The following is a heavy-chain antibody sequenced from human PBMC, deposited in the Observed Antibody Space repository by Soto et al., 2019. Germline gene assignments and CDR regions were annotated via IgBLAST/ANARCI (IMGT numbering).Heavy chain of an antibody. CDR3: GRADSNYGDY. D-gene: IGHD4-4*01. V-gene: IGHV3-74*01. CDR2: INSDGSIT. J-gene: IGHJ4*02. Sequence: EVQLVESGGGLVQPGGSLRLSCAASGFTFSRYWMHWVRQAPGKGLVWVSRINSDGSITSYADSVKGRFTISRGNAKNTLYLQMNSLRVGDTTVYICGRADSNYGDYWGQGTLVTVSS. CDR1: GFTFSRYW.